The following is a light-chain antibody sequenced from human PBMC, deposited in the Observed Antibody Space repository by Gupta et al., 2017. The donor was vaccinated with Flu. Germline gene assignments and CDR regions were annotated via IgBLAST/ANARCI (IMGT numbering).Light chain of an antibody. Sequence: SYDLTQPPSVSVSPGHPASITCSGAKLGDKYACWYQQKPGQSPVLVIYQDSKRPSGIPERFSGSNSGNTATLTISGTQAMDEADYYCQAWDSSDWVFGGGTKLTVL. V-gene: IGLV3-1*01. J-gene: IGLJ3*02. CDR2: QDS. CDR1: KLGDKY. CDR3: QAWDSSDWV.